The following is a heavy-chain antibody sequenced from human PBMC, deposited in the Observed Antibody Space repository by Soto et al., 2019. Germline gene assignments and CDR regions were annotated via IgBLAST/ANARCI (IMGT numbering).Heavy chain of an antibody. Sequence: GESLKISCKGSGYSFTTYWIGWVRQMPGKGLEWMGLIYPGDSDTRYNPPFQGQVTISADKSSSTAYLQWSSLRASDTAIFYCARQMKSTVTSFAFDIWGQGTMVTVSS. J-gene: IGHJ3*02. CDR3: ARQMKSTVTSFAFDI. V-gene: IGHV5-51*01. CDR2: IYPGDSDT. CDR1: GYSFTTYW. D-gene: IGHD4-17*01.